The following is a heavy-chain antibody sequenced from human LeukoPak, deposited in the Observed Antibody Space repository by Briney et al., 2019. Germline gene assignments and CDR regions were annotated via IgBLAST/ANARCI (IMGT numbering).Heavy chain of an antibody. CDR2: ISSSSSTI. D-gene: IGHD2-2*01. CDR3: ARMSIVVVPAANDYYYYMDV. Sequence: GGSQRLSCAASGFTFSSYSMNWVRQAPGKGLEWVSYISSSSSTIYYADSVKGRFTISRDNAKNSLYLQMNSLRAEDTAVYYCARMSIVVVPAANDYYYYMDVWGKGTTVTVSS. J-gene: IGHJ6*03. CDR1: GFTFSSYS. V-gene: IGHV3-48*01.